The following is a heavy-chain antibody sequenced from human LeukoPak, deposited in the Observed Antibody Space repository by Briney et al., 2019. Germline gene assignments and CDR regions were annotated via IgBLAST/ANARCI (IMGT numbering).Heavy chain of an antibody. Sequence: SETLSLTCAVYGGSFSGDYWSWIRQPPGKGLEWIGEINHSGSTNYNPSLKSRVTISVDTSKNQFSLKLSSVTAADTAVYYCARVRLLWDSSGYGEDFDYWGQGTLVTVSS. CDR2: INHSGST. CDR3: ARVRLLWDSSGYGEDFDY. J-gene: IGHJ4*02. CDR1: GGSFSGDY. V-gene: IGHV4-34*01. D-gene: IGHD3-22*01.